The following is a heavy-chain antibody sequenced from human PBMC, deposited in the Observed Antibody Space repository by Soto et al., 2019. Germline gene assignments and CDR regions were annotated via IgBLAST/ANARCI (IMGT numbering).Heavy chain of an antibody. CDR2: MQPSTGRT. J-gene: IGHJ4*02. CDR3: ARGVSAGVDY. CDR1: GYSFTSLD. Sequence: QVQLVQSGAAVREPGASVKVSCKASGYSFTSLDINWVRQTAGQGLEWMGWMQPSTGRTGYAQQFQGRVTMTRDTSINTAYMELTTLTSDDTAVYYCARGVSAGVDYWGQGTLVTVSS. D-gene: IGHD1-26*01. V-gene: IGHV1-8*01.